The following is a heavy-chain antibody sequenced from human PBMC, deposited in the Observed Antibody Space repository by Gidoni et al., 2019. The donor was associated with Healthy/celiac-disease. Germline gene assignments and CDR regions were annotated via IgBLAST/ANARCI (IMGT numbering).Heavy chain of an antibody. CDR3: AKATIAVAGKVPHDAFDI. CDR1: GFTFRSYA. D-gene: IGHD6-19*01. Sequence: EVQLLESGGGLVPPGGSLRLSCAASGFTFRSYAMSWVSQAPGKGLGWVSAISGIGGSTYYADSVKGRFTISRDNSKNTLYLQMNSLRAEDTAVYYCAKATIAVAGKVPHDAFDIWGQGTMVTVSS. CDR2: ISGIGGST. J-gene: IGHJ3*02. V-gene: IGHV3-23*01.